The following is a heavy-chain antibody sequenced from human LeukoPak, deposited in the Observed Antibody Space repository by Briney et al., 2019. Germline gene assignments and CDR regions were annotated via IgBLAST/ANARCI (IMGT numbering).Heavy chain of an antibody. J-gene: IGHJ4*02. Sequence: GGSLRLSCAASGFIFSSYWMSWVRQAPGKGLEWVANIKQDGSEKYYVDSVKGRFTISRDNAKNSLYLQMNSLRAEGTAVYYCARARVLNYWGQGTLVTVSS. D-gene: IGHD4/OR15-4a*01. CDR3: ARARVLNY. CDR1: GFIFSSYW. CDR2: IKQDGSEK. V-gene: IGHV3-7*01.